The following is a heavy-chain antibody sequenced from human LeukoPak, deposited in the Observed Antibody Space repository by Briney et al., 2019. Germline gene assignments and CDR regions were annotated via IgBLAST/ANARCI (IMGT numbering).Heavy chain of an antibody. Sequence: ASVKVSCKASGYTFTSYDINWVRQATGQGLEWMGWMNPNSGNTGYAQKFQGRVTMTRNTSISTAYMELSSLRSEDTAVYYCARGPPNCSGGSCYWDPGYYYYMDVWGKGTTVTISS. D-gene: IGHD2-15*01. J-gene: IGHJ6*03. CDR3: ARGPPNCSGGSCYWDPGYYYYMDV. CDR2: MNPNSGNT. V-gene: IGHV1-8*01. CDR1: GYTFTSYD.